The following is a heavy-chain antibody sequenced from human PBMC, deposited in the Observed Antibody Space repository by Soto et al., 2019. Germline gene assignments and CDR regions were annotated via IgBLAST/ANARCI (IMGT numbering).Heavy chain of an antibody. CDR2: ISYDGSNK. J-gene: IGHJ4*02. D-gene: IGHD3-22*01. CDR1: GFTFSNYA. CDR3: ARDLSRGITMIALEIHY. V-gene: IGHV3-30-3*01. Sequence: QVQLVESGGGVVQPGGSLRLSCAASGFTFSNYAIHWVRQAPGKGLELVAIISYDGSNKYYADSAKGRFTISRDNPRNTVHLQMSSLRVEDTAVYYCARDLSRGITMIALEIHYWGQGTRVAVAS.